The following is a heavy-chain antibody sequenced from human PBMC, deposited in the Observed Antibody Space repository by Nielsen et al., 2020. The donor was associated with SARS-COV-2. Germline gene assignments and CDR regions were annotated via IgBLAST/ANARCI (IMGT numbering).Heavy chain of an antibody. Sequence: GGSLRLSCAASGFTFSSYGMHWVRQAPGKGLEWVAVIWYDGSNKYYADSVKGRFTISRDNSKNTLYLQMNSLRAEDTAVYYCARETLEYPVFDYWGQGTLVTVSS. CDR2: IWYDGSNK. V-gene: IGHV3-33*01. CDR3: ARETLEYPVFDY. D-gene: IGHD2/OR15-2a*01. CDR1: GFTFSSYG. J-gene: IGHJ4*02.